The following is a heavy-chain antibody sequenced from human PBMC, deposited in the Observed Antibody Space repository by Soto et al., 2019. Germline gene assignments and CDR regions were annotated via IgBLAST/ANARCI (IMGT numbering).Heavy chain of an antibody. V-gene: IGHV4-39*01. CDR1: GGSISSSSYY. J-gene: IGHJ4*02. CDR3: AGRGGHGVAFDY. CDR2: IYYSGTT. D-gene: IGHD3-16*01. Sequence: QLQLQESGPGLVKPSETLSLTCSVSGGSISSSSYYWGWIRQPPGQGLEWIGSIYYSGTTYYNPSLKSRVTISVDTSKNQFSMQLSSVTAADTAVYFCAGRGGHGVAFDYWGQGTLVTVSS.